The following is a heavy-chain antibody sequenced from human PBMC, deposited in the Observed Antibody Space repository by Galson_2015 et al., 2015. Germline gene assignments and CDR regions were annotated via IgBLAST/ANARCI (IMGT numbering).Heavy chain of an antibody. V-gene: IGHV1-46*01. CDR1: GYTFTTSDY. J-gene: IGHJ4*02. CDR3: ARAADQYFDY. CDR2: INPSDGIT. D-gene: IGHD4-11*01. Sequence: SVKVSCKAFGYTFTTSDYMHWVRQAPGEGLEWMGIINPSDGITNYTQKFQGRVTMTRDTSTSTVYIEVSSLRSEDTAVYYCARAADQYFDYWGQGTPVTVSS.